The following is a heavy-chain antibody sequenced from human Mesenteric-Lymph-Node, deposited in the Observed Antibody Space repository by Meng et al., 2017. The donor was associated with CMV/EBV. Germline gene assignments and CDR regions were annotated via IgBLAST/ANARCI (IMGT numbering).Heavy chain of an antibody. V-gene: IGHV4-38-2*02. CDR1: GYSISSGYY. J-gene: IGHJ4*02. Sequence: GSLRLSCTVSGYSISSGYYWGWIRQPPGKGLEWIGSIYHSGSTYYNPSLKSRVTISVDTSKNQFSLKLSSVTAADTAVYYCARERQGFFDYWGQGTLVTVS. CDR3: ARERQGFFDY. CDR2: IYHSGST.